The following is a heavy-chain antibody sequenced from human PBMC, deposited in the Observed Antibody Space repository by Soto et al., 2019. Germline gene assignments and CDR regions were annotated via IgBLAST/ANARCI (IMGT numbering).Heavy chain of an antibody. CDR1: EFTISNYA. Sequence: GGSLRLSWAASEFTISNYAMSWVRQAPGKGLEWVSAISYGGGTTYYADSVKGRFTISRDNSKNTLYLQMNSLRAEDTAVYYCAKNPGYYYDSTGYHFDYWGQGTLVTVSS. J-gene: IGHJ4*02. CDR3: AKNPGYYYDSTGYHFDY. D-gene: IGHD3-22*01. V-gene: IGHV3-23*01. CDR2: ISYGGGTT.